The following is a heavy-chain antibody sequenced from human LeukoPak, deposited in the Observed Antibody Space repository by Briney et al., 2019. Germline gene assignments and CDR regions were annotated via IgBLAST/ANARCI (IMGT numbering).Heavy chain of an antibody. CDR2: ISNSGYTK. CDR1: GFTFSDSY. V-gene: IGHV3-11*01. J-gene: IGHJ4*02. Sequence: GGSLTLPCAASGFTFSDSYMTWIRQAPGKGLEWVSYISNSGYTKYYADSVKCPFTISRDNTKNSVHLQMNSLRAEDTALYYCARTGYFGAHGFDYWGQGALLTVSS. CDR3: ARTGYFGAHGFDY. D-gene: IGHD1-1*01.